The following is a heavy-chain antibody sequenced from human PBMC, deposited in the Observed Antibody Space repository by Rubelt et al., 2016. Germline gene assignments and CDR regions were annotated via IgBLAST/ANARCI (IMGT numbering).Heavy chain of an antibody. CDR1: GYTFTGYY. CDR3: ARVVEMAAW. J-gene: IGHJ4*02. V-gene: IGHV1-2*02. Sequence: QVQLVQSGAEVKRPGASVKVSCKASGYTFTGYYMHWVRQAPGQGLEWMGWINPNWVGPNDAQNVQGRVTLTKVTSISIAYMWMSSLRFGDTSEYDCARVVEMAAWWGQGTLVTVSS. CDR2: INPNWVGP. D-gene: IGHD5-24*01.